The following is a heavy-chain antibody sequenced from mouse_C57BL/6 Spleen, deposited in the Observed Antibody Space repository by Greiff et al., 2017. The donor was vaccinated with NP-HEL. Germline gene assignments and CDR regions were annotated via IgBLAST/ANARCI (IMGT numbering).Heavy chain of an antibody. CDR2: INPNNGGT. Sequence: EVQLQQSGPELVKPGASVKISCKASGYTFTDYYMNWVKQSHGKSLEWIGDINPNNGGTSYNQKFKGKATLTVDKSSSTAYMELRSLTSEDSAVYYCARPNLLLRPPFAYWGQGTLVTVSA. D-gene: IGHD1-1*01. CDR3: ARPNLLLRPPFAY. CDR1: GYTFTDYY. V-gene: IGHV1-26*01. J-gene: IGHJ3*01.